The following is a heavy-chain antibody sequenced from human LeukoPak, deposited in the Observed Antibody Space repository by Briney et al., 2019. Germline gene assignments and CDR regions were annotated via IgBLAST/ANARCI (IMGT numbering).Heavy chain of an antibody. CDR2: ISTSGST. J-gene: IGHJ4*02. V-gene: IGHV4-4*07. CDR3: ARGSYYYYYDSSGYEGTGFDY. Sequence: PSETLSLTCTVSGGSISSYYWSWIRQPAGKGLESIGHISTSGSTNYNPSLKSRVTMSVDTSKNQFSLKLSSVTAADTAVYYCARGSYYYYYDSSGYEGTGFDYWGQGTLVTVSS. D-gene: IGHD3-22*01. CDR1: GGSISSYY.